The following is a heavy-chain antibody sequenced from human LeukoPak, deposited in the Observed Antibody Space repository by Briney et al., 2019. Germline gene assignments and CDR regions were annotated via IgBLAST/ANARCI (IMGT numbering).Heavy chain of an antibody. D-gene: IGHD3-22*01. Sequence: PGGSLRLSCAASGFTFDDYAMHWVRQAPGKGLEWVSGISWNSGSIGYADSVKGRFTISRDNSKNTLYLQMNSLRAEDTAVYYCAKDAPYYWYDSSGYYDWSDYWGQGTLVTVSS. CDR1: GFTFDDYA. V-gene: IGHV3-9*01. CDR2: ISWNSGSI. J-gene: IGHJ4*02. CDR3: AKDAPYYWYDSSGYYDWSDY.